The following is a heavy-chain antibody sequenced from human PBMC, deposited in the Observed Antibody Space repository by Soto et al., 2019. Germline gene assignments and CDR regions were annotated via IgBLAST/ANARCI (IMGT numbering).Heavy chain of an antibody. Sequence: PSETLCLSCTVSGGSISGYCWGWIRQPPGKGLEWIGSIYYSGSTNYNPSLKSRVTISVDTSKNQFSLKLSSVTAADPAVYYCARGLGFDYWGKGTLVIVSS. V-gene: IGHV4-59*01. CDR3: ARGLGFDY. D-gene: IGHD3-16*01. J-gene: IGHJ4*02. CDR1: GGSISGYC. CDR2: IYYSGST.